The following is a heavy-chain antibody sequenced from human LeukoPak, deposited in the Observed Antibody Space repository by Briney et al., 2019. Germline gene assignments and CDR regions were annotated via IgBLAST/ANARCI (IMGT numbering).Heavy chain of an antibody. D-gene: IGHD6-19*01. CDR3: ARGGIQVSGIDEFDY. CDR1: GFTFIDYD. V-gene: IGHV3-13*01. Sequence: GGSLRLSCAASGFTFIDYDMHWVRHVIGKGLEWVLAIRIRGDTHYSGSVKGRFTISRENAESSLYLQMNSVRAEDTAVYDCARGGIQVSGIDEFDYWAREPWSPSP. CDR2: IRIRGDT. J-gene: IGHJ4*02.